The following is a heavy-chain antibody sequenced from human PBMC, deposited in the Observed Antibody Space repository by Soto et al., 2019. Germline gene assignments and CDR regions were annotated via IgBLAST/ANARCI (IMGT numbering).Heavy chain of an antibody. CDR1: GGSVSSGNYY. CDR3: ARGTVFSGTSGNRGWFDP. Sequence: QVRLQESGPGLVKPSETLSLTCTVSGGSVSSGNYYWSWIRQPPGKGLEWIGYIYYSGSTKYNPSLRMRVTISIDTSKNQFSLTLTSVTAEDTAVYYCARGTVFSGTSGNRGWFDPWGQGTLVTVSS. J-gene: IGHJ5*02. V-gene: IGHV4-61*01. D-gene: IGHD2-2*01. CDR2: IYYSGST.